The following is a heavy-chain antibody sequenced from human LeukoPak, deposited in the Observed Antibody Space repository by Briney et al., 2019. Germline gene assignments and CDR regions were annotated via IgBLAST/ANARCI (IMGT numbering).Heavy chain of an antibody. CDR3: ARSHNYDFWSGDLGY. D-gene: IGHD3-3*01. Sequence: ASVNVSFKSSGYIFPSYGISWVRQAPGQGLEWMGWISAYNCNTNYAQKLQGRVTMTTDTSTSTAYMELGTVRSDDTGVYYCARSHNYDFWSGDLGYWGQGTLVTVSS. V-gene: IGHV1-18*01. CDR1: GYIFPSYG. J-gene: IGHJ4*02. CDR2: ISAYNCNT.